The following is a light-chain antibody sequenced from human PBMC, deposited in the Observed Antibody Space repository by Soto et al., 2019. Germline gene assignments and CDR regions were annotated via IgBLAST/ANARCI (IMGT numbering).Light chain of an antibody. V-gene: IGKV1-9*01. CDR2: AAS. J-gene: IGKJ5*01. CDR1: HGIISY. Sequence: IELTQSTSFLSASVGDRVTITCRASHGIISYLAWYQQKPGKAPKLLIYAASTLQSGVPSRFSGSGSGTEFTLTISSLQPEDFATYYCQQLNSYLITFAQGTRLE. CDR3: QQLNSYLIT.